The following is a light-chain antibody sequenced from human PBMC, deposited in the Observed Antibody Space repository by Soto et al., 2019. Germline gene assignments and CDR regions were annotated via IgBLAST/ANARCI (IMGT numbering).Light chain of an antibody. V-gene: IGKV1-5*03. CDR1: QTISSW. J-gene: IGKJ1*01. CDR3: QHYNSYSEA. Sequence: DIQLTQSPSTLSGSVGDRVTITSGASQTISSWLAWYQQKPGKAPKLLIYKVSTLKSGVPSRFSGSGSGTEFTLTISSLQPDDFATYYCQHYNSYSEAFGQGTKVDI. CDR2: KVS.